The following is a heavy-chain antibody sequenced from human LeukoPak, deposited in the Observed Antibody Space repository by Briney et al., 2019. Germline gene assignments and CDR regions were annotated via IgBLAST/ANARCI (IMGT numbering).Heavy chain of an antibody. D-gene: IGHD5-18*01. CDR1: GFTFSSYA. CDR2: ISYDGSNK. J-gene: IGHJ4*02. CDR3: ARGFGGYSYGETDFDY. V-gene: IGHV3-30-3*01. Sequence: GGSLRLSCAASGFTFSSYAMHWVRQAPGKGLEWVAVISYDGSNKYYADSVKGRFTISRDNSKNTLYLQMNSLRAGDTAVYYCARGFGGYSYGETDFDYWGQGTLVTVSS.